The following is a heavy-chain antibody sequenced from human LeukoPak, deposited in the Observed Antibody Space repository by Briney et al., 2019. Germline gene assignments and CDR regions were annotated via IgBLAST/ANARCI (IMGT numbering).Heavy chain of an antibody. Sequence: GGSLRLSCAASGFTFSSYEMNWVRQAPGKGLEWVSYISSSGSTIYYADSVKGRSTISRDNAKNTLYLQMNSLRAEDTAVYYCARSGGLIDYWGQGTLVTVSS. V-gene: IGHV3-48*03. D-gene: IGHD1-26*01. CDR3: ARSGGLIDY. J-gene: IGHJ4*02. CDR2: ISSSGSTI. CDR1: GFTFSSYE.